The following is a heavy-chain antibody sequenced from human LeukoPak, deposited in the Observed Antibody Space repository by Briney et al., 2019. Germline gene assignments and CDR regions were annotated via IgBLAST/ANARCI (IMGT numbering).Heavy chain of an antibody. CDR3: VRACDSAHCPYYLDS. V-gene: IGHV3-7*03. J-gene: IGHJ4*02. Sequence: GGSLRLSCVASGFTFSTYWMSWVRQSPEKELEWVANIKQDGVEKYHVDSVKGRFTVSRDNAKSSLYLQMNSLRAGDTAVYYCVRACDSAHCPYYLDSWGQGTLVTVSS. CDR2: IKQDGVEK. CDR1: GFTFSTYW. D-gene: IGHD3-22*01.